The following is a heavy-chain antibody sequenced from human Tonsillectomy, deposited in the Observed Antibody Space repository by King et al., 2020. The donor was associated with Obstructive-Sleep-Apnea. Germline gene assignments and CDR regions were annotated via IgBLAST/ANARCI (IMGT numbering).Heavy chain of an antibody. V-gene: IGHV7-4-1*02. CDR1: GYTFSTYA. CDR3: ARDLGTTVTTSY. CDR2: SNTDTGDP. D-gene: IGHD4-17*01. Sequence: VRLVESGSELKKPGASVKISCNASGYTFSTYAINWVRQAPGQGLEWMGWSNTDTGDPTYAQGFTGRFVFSLDTSVSTTYLQINSLKPEDTAMYYCARDLGTTVTTSYWGQGTLVTVSS. J-gene: IGHJ4*02.